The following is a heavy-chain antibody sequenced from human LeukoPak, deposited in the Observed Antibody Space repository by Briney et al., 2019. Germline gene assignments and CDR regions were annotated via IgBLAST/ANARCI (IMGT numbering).Heavy chain of an antibody. CDR2: ISGSGGST. Sequence: GGSLRLSCAASGFTFSSYAMSWVRQAPGKGLEWVPAISGSGGSTYYADSVKGRFTISRDNSKNTLYLQMNSLRAEDTAVYYCAKHMRQWELLSGDYWGQGTLVTVSS. CDR3: AKHMRQWELLSGDY. J-gene: IGHJ4*02. D-gene: IGHD1-26*01. V-gene: IGHV3-23*01. CDR1: GFTFSSYA.